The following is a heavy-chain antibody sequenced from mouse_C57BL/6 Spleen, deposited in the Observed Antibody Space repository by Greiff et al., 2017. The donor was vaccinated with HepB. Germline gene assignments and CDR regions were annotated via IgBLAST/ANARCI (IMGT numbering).Heavy chain of an antibody. D-gene: IGHD1-1*01. CDR1: GFTFSDYG. CDR3: ARGPDYYGSFDY. CDR2: ISSGSSTI. J-gene: IGHJ2*01. V-gene: IGHV5-17*01. Sequence: EVKLMESGGGLVKPGGSLKLSCAASGFTFSDYGMHWVRQAPEKGLEWVAYISSGSSTIYYADTVKGRFTISRDNAKNTLFLQMTSLRSEDTAMYYCARGPDYYGSFDYWGQGTTLTVSS.